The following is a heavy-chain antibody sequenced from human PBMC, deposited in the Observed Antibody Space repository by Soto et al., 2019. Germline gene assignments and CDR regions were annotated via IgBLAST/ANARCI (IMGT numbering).Heavy chain of an antibody. V-gene: IGHV1-18*01. CDR1: GYTFTSYT. CDR3: ASEGFPFDY. CDR2: ISAYNGNT. J-gene: IGHJ4*02. Sequence: QVQLVQSGAEVKKPGASVKVSCKASGYTFTSYTISWVRQARGQGLEWMGWISAYNGNTKYAQKLQGRVTMTTDTSTRTAYMELRSRRYDDPAVYYCASEGFPFDYWCQATRVSVSS. D-gene: IGHD3-10*01.